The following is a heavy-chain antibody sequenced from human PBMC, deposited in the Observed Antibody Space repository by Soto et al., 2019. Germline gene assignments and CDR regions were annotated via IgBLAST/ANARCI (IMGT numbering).Heavy chain of an antibody. CDR1: GFTFSSYG. CDR3: ARSDKYYDILTGRYYYYGMDV. J-gene: IGHJ6*02. CDR2: IWYDGSNK. V-gene: IGHV3-33*01. D-gene: IGHD3-9*01. Sequence: PGGSLRLSCAASGFTFSSYGMHWVRQAPGKGLEWVAVIWYDGSNKYYADFVKGRFTISRDNSKNTLYLQMNSLRAEDTAVYYCARSDKYYDILTGRYYYYGMDVWGQGTTVTVSS.